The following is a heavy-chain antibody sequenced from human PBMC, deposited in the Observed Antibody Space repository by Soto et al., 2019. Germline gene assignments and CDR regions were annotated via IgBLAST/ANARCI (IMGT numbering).Heavy chain of an antibody. Sequence: SETMPLTCTVSGGSISSYYWSWIRQPPGKGLEWIGYIYYSGSTNYNPSLKSRVTISVDTSKNQFSLKLSSVTAADTAVYYCASNWNDVWFDPWGQGTLVTVSS. D-gene: IGHD1-20*01. CDR1: GGSISSYY. V-gene: IGHV4-59*08. CDR3: ASNWNDVWFDP. J-gene: IGHJ5*02. CDR2: IYYSGST.